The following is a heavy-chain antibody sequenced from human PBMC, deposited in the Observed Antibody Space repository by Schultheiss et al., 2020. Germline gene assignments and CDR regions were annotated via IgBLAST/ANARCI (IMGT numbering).Heavy chain of an antibody. J-gene: IGHJ4*02. CDR2: INWNGGST. CDR1: GGSISSSNW. Sequence: GGSLRLSCAVSGGSISSSNWWSWVRQAPGKGLEWVSGINWNGGSTGYADSVKGRFTISRDNAKNSLYLQMNSLRAEDTAVYYCARDPGPEQQLDYWGQGTLVTVSS. D-gene: IGHD6-13*01. CDR3: ARDPGPEQQLDY. V-gene: IGHV3-20*04.